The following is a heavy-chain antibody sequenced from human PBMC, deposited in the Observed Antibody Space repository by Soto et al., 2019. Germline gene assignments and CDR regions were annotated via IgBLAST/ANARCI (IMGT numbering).Heavy chain of an antibody. CDR2: IYWDDDR. CDR3: AHLSSRTEAFDI. V-gene: IGHV2-5*02. Sequence: QITLKESGPTLVKPTQTLTLTCTFSGFSLTTTKVGVGWIRQPPGKALEWLAFIYWDDDRRYSPSLKSRLTITKDTSKNQVVLTMTTMDPVDTATYYCAHLSSRTEAFDIWGQGTMVTVS. CDR1: GFSLTTTKVG. D-gene: IGHD6-13*01. J-gene: IGHJ3*02.